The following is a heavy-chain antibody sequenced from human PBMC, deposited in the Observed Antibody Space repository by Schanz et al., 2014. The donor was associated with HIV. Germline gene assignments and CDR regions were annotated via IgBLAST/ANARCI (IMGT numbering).Heavy chain of an antibody. CDR1: GFVFRDFA. J-gene: IGHJ4*02. CDR2: VTNSGSYV. Sequence: EVQLLESGGALAQPGDSLRLSCVXSGFVFRDFAMAWVRQAPGKGLEWVSAVTNSGSYVNYADSVKGRFTMSRDNSKNTLSXQMDSLRVDDTAIYYCAKRSGRSFGYFDSWGQGLLVTLSP. V-gene: IGHV3-23*05. D-gene: IGHD2-15*01. CDR3: AKRSGRSFGYFDS.